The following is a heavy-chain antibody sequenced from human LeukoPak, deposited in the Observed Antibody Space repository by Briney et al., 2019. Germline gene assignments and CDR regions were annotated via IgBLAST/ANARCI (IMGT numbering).Heavy chain of an antibody. CDR3: VSGNDPDSTWENYRLDAFDI. V-gene: IGHV3-21*01. J-gene: IGHJ3*02. CDR1: GYTFSHYS. CDR2: ISSTSDYI. Sequence: KPGGSLRLSCAASGYTFSHYSVNWVRQAPGKGLEWVSSISSTSDYIYYADSVKGRFTISRDNTKGSLYLQMNSLRAEDTAVYYCVSGNDPDSTWENYRLDAFDIWGQGTTVIVSS. D-gene: IGHD3-16*02.